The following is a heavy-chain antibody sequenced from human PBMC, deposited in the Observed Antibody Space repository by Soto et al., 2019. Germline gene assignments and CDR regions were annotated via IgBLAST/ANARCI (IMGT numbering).Heavy chain of an antibody. V-gene: IGHV1-18*01. J-gene: IGHJ4*02. CDR2: ITTDKGKT. CDR1: GYTFTSYG. Sequence: ASVKVSCKASGYTFTSYGITWVRQAPGQGLEWMGWITTDKGKTTYAQKFQGRVTMTTDISTSTAYMELRSLRSDDTAVYYCATRSSAFDYWGQGTLVTVSS. CDR3: ATRSSAFDY.